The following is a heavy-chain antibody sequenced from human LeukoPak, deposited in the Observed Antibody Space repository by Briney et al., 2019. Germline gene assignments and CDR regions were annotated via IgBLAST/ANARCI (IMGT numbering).Heavy chain of an antibody. CDR2: IYYSGST. CDR3: ARQWAPAAGSFDY. CDR1: GGSISSSNYY. Sequence: PSETLSLTCTVSGGSISSSNYYWGWIRQPPGKGLEWIGSIYYSGSTYYNPSLKSRVTISVDTSRNQFSLKLSSVTAADTAVYYCARQWAPAAGSFDYWGQGTLVTVSS. J-gene: IGHJ4*02. D-gene: IGHD6-13*01. V-gene: IGHV4-39*01.